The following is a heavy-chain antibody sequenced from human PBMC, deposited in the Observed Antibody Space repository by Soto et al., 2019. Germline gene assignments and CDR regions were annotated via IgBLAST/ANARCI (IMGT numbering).Heavy chain of an antibody. CDR2: INQDGSDK. J-gene: IGHJ2*01. Sequence: EVQLVEAGGGLVQPGGSLRLSCEASGFTFSRYWMNWVRQAPGRGLEWVANINQDGSDKNYLDSVRGRLTFSRDNAKNTRYFQMDSLRDEDTAVFYFAGGVGWYSDLWGRGTLVTVAS. CDR1: GFTFSRYW. V-gene: IGHV3-7*01. CDR3: AGGVGWYSDL.